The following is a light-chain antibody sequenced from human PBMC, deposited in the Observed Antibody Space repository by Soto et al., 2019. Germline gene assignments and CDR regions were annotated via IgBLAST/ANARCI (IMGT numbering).Light chain of an antibody. CDR2: AAS. V-gene: IGKV1-27*01. CDR1: QDISNY. CDR3: QKYHSAPRT. Sequence: DIQMTQSPSSLSASVGNRVSITCRASQDISNYLAWYQQKPGKVPKVLIYAASTLQSGVPSRFSGSGSGTDFTLTISSLQPEDIATYYCQKYHSAPRTFGQGTKLDI. J-gene: IGKJ1*01.